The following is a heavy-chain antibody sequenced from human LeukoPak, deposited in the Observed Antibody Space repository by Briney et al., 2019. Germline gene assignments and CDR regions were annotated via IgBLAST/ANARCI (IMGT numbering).Heavy chain of an antibody. D-gene: IGHD3-22*01. CDR1: GFTFSNAW. V-gene: IGHV3-15*01. CDR3: TTDPYYYDSSGYYGYNCDY. J-gene: IGHJ4*02. Sequence: GGSLRLSCAASGFTFSNAWMSWVRQAPGKGLEWVGRIKSKTDGGTTDYAAPVKGRFTIPRDDSKNTLYLHMNSLKTEDTAVYYCTTDPYYYDSSGYYGYNCDYWGQGTLVTVSS. CDR2: IKSKTDGGTT.